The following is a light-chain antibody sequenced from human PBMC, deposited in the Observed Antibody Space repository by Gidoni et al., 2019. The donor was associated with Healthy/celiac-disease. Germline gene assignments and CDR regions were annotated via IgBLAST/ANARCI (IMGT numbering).Light chain of an antibody. Sequence: SVLTQSPRPLSLSPGERATHSPSPSQAVSNSYLAWYEQKPGQAPKLLIYGASNRATGTPDRFSGSGSGTDFTLTISRLEPEDFATYYCQQYGSSSGAFGQGTKVEIK. V-gene: IGKV3-20*01. J-gene: IGKJ1*01. CDR1: QAVSNSY. CDR3: QQYGSSSGA. CDR2: GAS.